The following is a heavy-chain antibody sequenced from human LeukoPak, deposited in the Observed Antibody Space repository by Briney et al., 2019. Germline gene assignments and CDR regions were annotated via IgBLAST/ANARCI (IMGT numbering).Heavy chain of an antibody. CDR1: GYTFTSYG. CDR3: ARARIAVAQGGTKYWLNP. Sequence: ASVKVSCKASGYTFTSYGINWVRQAPGQGLEWMGWISAHNGKTNYAQKLQGRVIMTTDTSTSTAYMELRSLRSDDTAVYYCARARIAVAQGGTKYWLNPWGQGTLVTVSS. V-gene: IGHV1-18*01. J-gene: IGHJ5*02. D-gene: IGHD6-19*01. CDR2: ISAHNGKT.